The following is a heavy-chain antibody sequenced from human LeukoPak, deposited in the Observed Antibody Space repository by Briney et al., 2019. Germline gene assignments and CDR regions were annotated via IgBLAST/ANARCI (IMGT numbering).Heavy chain of an antibody. V-gene: IGHV3-7*04. CDR2: IKQDGSEK. D-gene: IGHD2-2*01. J-gene: IGHJ4*02. Sequence: GGSLRLSCAASGFTFSSYGMHWVRQAPGKGLEWVANIKQDGSEKYYVDSVKGRFTISRDNAKNSLYLQMNSLRAEDTAVYYCARVVVPAATRTPLFDYWGQGTLVTVSS. CDR3: ARVVVPAATRTPLFDY. CDR1: GFTFSSYG.